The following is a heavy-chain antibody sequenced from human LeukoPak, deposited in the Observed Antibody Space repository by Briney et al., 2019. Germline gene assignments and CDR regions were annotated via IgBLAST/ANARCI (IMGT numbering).Heavy chain of an antibody. V-gene: IGHV3-21*01. J-gene: IGHJ3*02. CDR2: ISSSSYI. CDR1: GFTFSSYS. Sequence: PGGSLRLSCAASGFTFSSYSMNWVRQAPGKGLEWVSSISSSSYIYYADSVKGRFTISRDNAKNSLYLQMNSLRAEDTAVYYCARITMRGFWSGYYTDGFDIWGQGTMVTVSS. CDR3: ARITMRGFWSGYYTDGFDI. D-gene: IGHD3-3*01.